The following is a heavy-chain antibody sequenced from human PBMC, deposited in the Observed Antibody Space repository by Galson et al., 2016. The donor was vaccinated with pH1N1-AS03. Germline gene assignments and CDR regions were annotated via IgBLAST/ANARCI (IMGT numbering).Heavy chain of an antibody. CDR3: ARDRPYYDYIWGTYRYDWYFDL. V-gene: IGHV3-33*01. CDR2: IWHDGSEK. J-gene: IGHJ2*01. CDR1: GFTFSSHG. Sequence: SLRLSCAASGFTFSSHGMHWVRQTPGKGLEWVAVIWHDGSEKYYADSVKGRFTISRDNSKNTLYLQMNSLRAEDTAVYYCARDRPYYDYIWGTYRYDWYFDLWGRGTLVTVSS. D-gene: IGHD3-16*02.